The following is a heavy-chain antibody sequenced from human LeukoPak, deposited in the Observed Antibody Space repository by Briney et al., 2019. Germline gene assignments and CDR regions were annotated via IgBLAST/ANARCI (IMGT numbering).Heavy chain of an antibody. D-gene: IGHD1-14*01. Sequence: PSETLSLTCTVSLDSTTSNFWSWVRQPPGKGLEWIGEIHRSGSSNYNPSLQSRVTISIDRSRNRIVLELSSVTAADTAVYYCAREILGGFNPGAYWGQGTLVTVSS. CDR3: AREILGGFNPGAY. CDR2: IHRSGSS. CDR1: LDSTTSNF. V-gene: IGHV4-4*02. J-gene: IGHJ4*02.